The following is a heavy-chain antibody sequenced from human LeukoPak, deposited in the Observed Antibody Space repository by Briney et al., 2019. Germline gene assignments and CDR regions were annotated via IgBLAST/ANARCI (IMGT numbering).Heavy chain of an antibody. CDR3: ARRDSSSWYYYFDY. D-gene: IGHD6-13*01. V-gene: IGHV5-51*01. Sequence: GESLKISCEGSGGSFTKFWIGWVRQMPGKGLEWMGIIYPGDSDTRYSPSFQGQVTISADKSISTAYLQWSSLKASDTAMYYCARRDSSSWYYYFDYWGQGTLVTVSS. CDR1: GGSFTKFW. J-gene: IGHJ4*02. CDR2: IYPGDSDT.